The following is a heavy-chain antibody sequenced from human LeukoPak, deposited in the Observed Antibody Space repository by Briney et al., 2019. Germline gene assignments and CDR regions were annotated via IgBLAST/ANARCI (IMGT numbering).Heavy chain of an antibody. J-gene: IGHJ3*02. CDR3: VKVPRSGCCAFDI. V-gene: IGHV3-30*18. CDR2: ISYDESNE. D-gene: IGHD6-19*01. CDR1: GFTFSRHG. Sequence: GGSLRLSCAPYGFTFSRHGMHWVRQAPGKGLEWVAAISYDESNEYYVDSVKGRFTVSRDNSKNTLYLQMNSLRVEDTAVYYCVKVPRSGCCAFDIWGQGTMVTVSS.